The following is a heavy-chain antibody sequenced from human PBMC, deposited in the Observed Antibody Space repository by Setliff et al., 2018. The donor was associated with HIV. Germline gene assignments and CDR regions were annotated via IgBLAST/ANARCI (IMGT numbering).Heavy chain of an antibody. CDR3: ARGTSAASYWHFDL. J-gene: IGHJ2*01. Sequence: PSETLSLTCTVSGGTISSSDYYWGWIRQPPGKGLEWIGRIYATGSTNYNPSLKSRVTMSVDTSKNQFFLTLNSLTAADTAIYYCARGTSAASYWHFDLWGRGIMVTVSS. CDR2: IYATGST. V-gene: IGHV4-39*07. CDR1: GGTISSSDYY. D-gene: IGHD3-16*01.